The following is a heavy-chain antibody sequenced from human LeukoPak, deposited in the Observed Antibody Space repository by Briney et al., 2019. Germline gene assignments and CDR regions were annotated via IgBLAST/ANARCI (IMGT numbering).Heavy chain of an antibody. CDR1: GFTFDDYA. J-gene: IGHJ4*02. V-gene: IGHV3-9*03. CDR2: ISWNSGSI. CDR3: AKDTSPGIAVFNQLDY. Sequence: GGSLRLSCAASGFTFDDYAMHWVRQAPGKGLEWVSGISWNSGSIGYADSVKGRFTISRDNAKNSLYLQMNSLRAEDMALYYCAKDTSPGIAVFNQLDYWGQGTLVTVSS. D-gene: IGHD6-19*01.